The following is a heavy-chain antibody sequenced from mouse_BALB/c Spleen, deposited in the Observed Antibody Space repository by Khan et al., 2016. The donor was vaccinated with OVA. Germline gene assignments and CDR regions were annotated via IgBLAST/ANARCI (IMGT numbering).Heavy chain of an antibody. Sequence: QVQLQQSGAELARPGASVKLSCKASGYTFTDYYINWVKLRTGQGLEWIGEISPGSGDTYYNERFKGKATLTADKSSSTAYMQLSSLTSEASAVALCARRNYFGYTFAYWGQGTLVTVSA. J-gene: IGHJ3*01. CDR3: ARRNYFGYTFAY. CDR2: ISPGSGDT. CDR1: GYTFTDYY. V-gene: IGHV1-77*01. D-gene: IGHD1-2*01.